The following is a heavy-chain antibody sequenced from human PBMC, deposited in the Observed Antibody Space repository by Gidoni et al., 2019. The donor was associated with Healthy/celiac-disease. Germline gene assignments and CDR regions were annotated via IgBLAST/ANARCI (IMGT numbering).Heavy chain of an antibody. D-gene: IGHD3-22*01. CDR1: GFTFSSYA. CDR3: AKGDSSGYYYPYYFDY. CDR2: ISGSGGST. J-gene: IGHJ4*02. Sequence: EVQPLASGGGLVQPGWSLRLSCAASGFTFSSYAMSWVGQAPGKGLEWVSAISGSGGSTYYADSVKGRFTISRDNSKNTLYLQMNSLRAEDTAVYYCAKGDSSGYYYPYYFDYWGQGTLVTVSS. V-gene: IGHV3-23*01.